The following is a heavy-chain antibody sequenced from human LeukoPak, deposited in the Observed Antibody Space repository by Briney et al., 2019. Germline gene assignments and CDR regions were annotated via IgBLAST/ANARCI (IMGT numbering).Heavy chain of an antibody. D-gene: IGHD6-13*01. V-gene: IGHV4-39*01. CDR2: IYYSGST. J-gene: IGHJ4*02. CDR1: GGSISSSSYY. CDR3: ARIAAAGNFDY. Sequence: SETLSLTCTVSGGSISSSSYYWGWIRQPPGKGLEWIRSIYYSGSTYYNPSLKSRVTISVDTSKNQFSLKLSSVTAADTAVYYCARIAAAGNFDYWGQGTLVTVSS.